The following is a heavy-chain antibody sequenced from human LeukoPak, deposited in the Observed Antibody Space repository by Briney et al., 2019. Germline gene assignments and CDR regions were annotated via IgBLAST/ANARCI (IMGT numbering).Heavy chain of an antibody. CDR3: ARSDYSNYCGNY. V-gene: IGHV1-69*04. D-gene: IGHD4-11*01. Sequence: SVKVSCKASGGTFSSYAISWVRQAPGQGLEWMGRIIPILGIANYAQKFQGRVTITADKSTSTAYMELSSLRSEDTAVYYCARSDYSNYCGNYWGQGTLVTVSS. CDR1: GGTFSSYA. J-gene: IGHJ4*02. CDR2: IIPILGIA.